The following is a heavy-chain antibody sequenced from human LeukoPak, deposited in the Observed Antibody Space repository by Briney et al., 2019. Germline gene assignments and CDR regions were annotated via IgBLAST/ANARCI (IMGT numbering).Heavy chain of an antibody. CDR2: ISGSGGST. CDR3: AKDRVVSSSWFFDY. J-gene: IGHJ4*02. D-gene: IGHD6-13*01. V-gene: IGHV3-23*01. CDR1: GFTFSSYA. Sequence: GGSLRLSCAASGFTFSSYAMSWVRQAPGKGLEWVSAISGSGGSTYYADSAKGRFTISRDNSKNTLYLQMNSLRAEDTAVYYCAKDRVVSSSWFFDYWGQGTLVTVSS.